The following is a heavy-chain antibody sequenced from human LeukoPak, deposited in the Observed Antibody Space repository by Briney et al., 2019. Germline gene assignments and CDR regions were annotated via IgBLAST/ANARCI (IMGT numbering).Heavy chain of an antibody. J-gene: IGHJ4*02. CDR2: ISYDGSNK. V-gene: IGHV3-30-3*01. Sequence: PGRPLRLSCAASGFTFSSYAMHWVRQAPGKGLEWVAVISYDGSNKYYADSVKGRFTISRDNSKNTLYLQMNSLRAEDTAVYYCARDRRMATPGYFDYWGQGTLVTVSS. D-gene: IGHD5-12*01. CDR3: ARDRRMATPGYFDY. CDR1: GFTFSSYA.